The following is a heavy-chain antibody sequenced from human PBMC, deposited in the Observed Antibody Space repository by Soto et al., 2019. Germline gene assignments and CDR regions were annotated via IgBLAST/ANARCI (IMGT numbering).Heavy chain of an antibody. V-gene: IGHV4-59*01. J-gene: IGHJ4*02. CDR2: IHYSGIT. D-gene: IGHD6-13*01. Sequence: TLSLTFTVSGGSISTYYWNWIQQPPGKGLEWIGYIHYSGITSYSPSLKSRVTISVDTSRNQFSLNLSSVTAADTAVYYCARVVAAVSWVFDYWGQGTVVTVSS. CDR3: ARVVAAVSWVFDY. CDR1: GGSISTYY.